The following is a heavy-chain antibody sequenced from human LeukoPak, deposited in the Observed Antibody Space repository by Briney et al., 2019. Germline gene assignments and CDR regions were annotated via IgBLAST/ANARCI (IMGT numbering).Heavy chain of an antibody. CDR3: ARDPDY. V-gene: IGHV4-59*01. CDR1: GGSISSYY. CDR2: IYSSGTT. J-gene: IGHJ4*02. Sequence: SETLSLTCTVSGGSISSYYWSRIRQVPGKGLEWIGYIYSSGTTNYNPSLKSRVTISVDTSKNQFSLKLSSVTAADTAVYYCARDPDYWGQGTLVTVSS.